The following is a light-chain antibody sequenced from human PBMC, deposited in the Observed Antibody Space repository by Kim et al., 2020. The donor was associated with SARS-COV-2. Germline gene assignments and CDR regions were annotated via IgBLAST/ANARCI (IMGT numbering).Light chain of an antibody. J-gene: IGLJ3*02. Sequence: PGGTVTVPCGSSTGAVTSGHWPDWFQQRPGQAPRTLIYDISNKHSWTPARFSGSLLGGKAALTLSGAQPEDEAEYYCLLSYSDTWVFGGGTQLTVL. CDR2: DIS. CDR1: TGAVTSGHW. V-gene: IGLV7-46*01. CDR3: LLSYSDTWV.